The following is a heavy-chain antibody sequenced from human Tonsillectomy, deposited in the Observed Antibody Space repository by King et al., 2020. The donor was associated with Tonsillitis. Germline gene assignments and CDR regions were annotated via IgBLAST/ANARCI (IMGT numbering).Heavy chain of an antibody. CDR2: IRSRYNTK. D-gene: IGHD3-22*01. Sequence: VQLVESGGGLVQPGGSLRLSCAASGFTFSSYSMNWVRQAPGRGLEWVSYIRSRYNTKYYADSVKGRFTISRDNAKNSVYLQMNSLRAEDTAVYYCTREYYYDIGGYYDESENFDYWGQGTLVTVSS. V-gene: IGHV3-48*04. CDR3: TREYYYDIGGYYDESENFDY. J-gene: IGHJ4*02. CDR1: GFTFSSYS.